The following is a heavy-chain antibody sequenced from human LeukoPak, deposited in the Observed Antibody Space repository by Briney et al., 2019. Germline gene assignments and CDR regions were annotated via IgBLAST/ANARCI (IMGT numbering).Heavy chain of an antibody. CDR2: IYYSGST. D-gene: IGHD2-2*01. CDR1: SGSISSYY. Sequence: PSETLSLTCTVSSGSISSYYWSWIRQPPGKGLEWIGYIYYSGSTNYNPSLKSRVTISVDTSKNQFSLKLSSVTAADTAVYYCARAEIVVVPAALRDYYYYYMDVWGKGTTVTVSS. V-gene: IGHV4-59*01. J-gene: IGHJ6*03. CDR3: ARAEIVVVPAALRDYYYYYMDV.